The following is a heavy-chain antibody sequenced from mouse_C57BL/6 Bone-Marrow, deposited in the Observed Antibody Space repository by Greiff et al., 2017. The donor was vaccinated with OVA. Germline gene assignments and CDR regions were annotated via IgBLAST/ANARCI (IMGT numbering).Heavy chain of an antibody. CDR3: ARRSLYYGSSHWYFDV. V-gene: IGHV1-76*01. Sequence: VQLQQSGAELVRPGASVKLSCKASGYTFTDYYINWVKQRPGQGLEWIARIYPGSGNTYYNEKFKGKATLTAEKSSSTAYMQLSSLTSEDSAVYFCARRSLYYGSSHWYFDVWGTGTTVTVSS. CDR2: IYPGSGNT. J-gene: IGHJ1*03. CDR1: GYTFTDYY. D-gene: IGHD1-1*01.